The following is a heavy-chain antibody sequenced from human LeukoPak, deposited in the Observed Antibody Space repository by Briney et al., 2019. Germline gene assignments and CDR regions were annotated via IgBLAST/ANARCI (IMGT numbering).Heavy chain of an antibody. CDR2: IIPIFGTA. CDR3: ARDDYDYVWGSYRSLFDY. V-gene: IGHV1-69*13. J-gene: IGHJ4*02. CDR1: GGTFSSYA. D-gene: IGHD3-16*02. Sequence: SVKVSCKASGGTFSSYAISWVRQAPGQGLEWMGGIIPIFGTANYAQKFQGRVTITADESTSTAYMELSSLRSEDTAVYYCARDDYDYVWGSYRSLFDYWGQGTLVTVSS.